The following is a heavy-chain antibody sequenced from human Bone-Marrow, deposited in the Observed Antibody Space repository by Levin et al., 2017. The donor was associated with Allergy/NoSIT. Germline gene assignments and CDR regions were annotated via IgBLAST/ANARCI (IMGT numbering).Heavy chain of an antibody. CDR1: GGSNSNYY. J-gene: IGHJ5*02. D-gene: IGHD3-10*01. CDR2: IFTTGST. Sequence: SQTLSLTCLVSGGSNSNYYWSWIRQPAGKGLEWIGNIFTTGSTNYNPSLKNRVTMSMGPSKNQFSLNLTSVTAADTAVYYCARGGNWFDPWGQGPPVTVSS. V-gene: IGHV4-4*07. CDR3: ARGGNWFDP.